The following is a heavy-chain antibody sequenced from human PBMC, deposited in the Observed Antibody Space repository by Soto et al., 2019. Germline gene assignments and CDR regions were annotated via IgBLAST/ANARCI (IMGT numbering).Heavy chain of an antibody. CDR1: GGTFNSYS. J-gene: IGHJ6*02. CDR3: ATIRDGYNVHFFYGMDV. V-gene: IGHV1-69*12. D-gene: IGHD5-12*01. Sequence: QVQLVQSGPEVKRPGSSVKVSCKASGGTFNSYSFSWVRQAPGQGLEWMGGIIPIYGSAHYAQNFQGRSTITADESTSTVAMDLSSLRSDDTAIYYCATIRDGYNVHFFYGMDVWGQGTTVTVSS. CDR2: IIPIYGSA.